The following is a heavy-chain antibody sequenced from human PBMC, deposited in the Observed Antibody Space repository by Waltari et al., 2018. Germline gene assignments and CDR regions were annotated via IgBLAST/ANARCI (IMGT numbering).Heavy chain of an antibody. J-gene: IGHJ5*02. V-gene: IGHV2-5*01. CDR2: SYWNDDK. Sequence: QITLKESGPTLVKPTQTLTLTCTFSGFSLSTSGVGVGWIRQPPGKALEWLALSYWNDDKRYSPSLKSSLTITKDTSKNQVVLTMTNMDPVDTATYYCAHRHEQPRNNWFDPWGQGTLVTVSS. CDR3: AHRHEQPRNNWFDP. CDR1: GFSLSTSGVG. D-gene: IGHD6-13*01.